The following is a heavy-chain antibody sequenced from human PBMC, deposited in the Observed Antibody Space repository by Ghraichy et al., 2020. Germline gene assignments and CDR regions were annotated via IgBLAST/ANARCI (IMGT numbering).Heavy chain of an antibody. CDR3: ARGRSSGWYGSNNWFDP. J-gene: IGHJ5*02. V-gene: IGHV1-46*01. CDR1: GYTFTSYY. D-gene: IGHD6-19*01. Sequence: ASVKVSCKASGYTFTSYYMHWVRQDPGQGLEWMGIINPSGGSTSYAQKFQCRVTMTRDTSTSTVYMELSSLRSEDTAVYYCARGRSSGWYGSNNWFDPWGQGTLFTVSS. CDR2: INPSGGST.